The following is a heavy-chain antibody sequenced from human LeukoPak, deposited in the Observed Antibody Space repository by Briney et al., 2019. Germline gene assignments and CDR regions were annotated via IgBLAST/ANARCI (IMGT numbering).Heavy chain of an antibody. CDR3: ARARYYYDSSGYYFDY. V-gene: IGHV3-30-3*01. Sequence: GRSLRLSCAASGFTFSSYAMHWVRQAPGKGLEWVAVISYDGSNKYYADSVKGRFTISRDNSKNTLYLQMNSLRAEDTAVYYYARARYYYDSSGYYFDYWGQGTLVTVSS. J-gene: IGHJ4*02. CDR1: GFTFSSYA. D-gene: IGHD3-22*01. CDR2: ISYDGSNK.